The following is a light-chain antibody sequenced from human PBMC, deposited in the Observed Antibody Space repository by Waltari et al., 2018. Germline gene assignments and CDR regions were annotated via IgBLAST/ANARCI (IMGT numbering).Light chain of an antibody. Sequence: IQMTQSPSSLSASVGDRVTITCRASKSISTFLNWYQQIPGKAPKLLIYVASNLQSGVPSRFSGSGSGTDFSLTISSLQPEDFATYYCQQSYITTYTFGQGTKLEIK. V-gene: IGKV1-39*01. CDR3: QQSYITTYT. CDR1: KSISTF. J-gene: IGKJ2*01. CDR2: VAS.